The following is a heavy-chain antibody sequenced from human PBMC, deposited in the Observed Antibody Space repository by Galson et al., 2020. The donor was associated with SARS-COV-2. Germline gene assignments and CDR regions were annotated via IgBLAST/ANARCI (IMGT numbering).Heavy chain of an antibody. CDR2: FSRSGHSI. D-gene: IGHD1-1*01. CDR3: ARALHAYKFVDL. Sequence: GESPKISCAAPGLYFRDNYMSWIRQPPGKGLEWLAFFSRSGHSIHYPRPVQRRFTISRENAKNSLSLQMNSLRVEDTAVYCCARALHAYKFVDLWGRGTLVTVSS. V-gene: IGHV3-11*04. J-gene: IGHJ2*01. CDR1: GLYFRDNY.